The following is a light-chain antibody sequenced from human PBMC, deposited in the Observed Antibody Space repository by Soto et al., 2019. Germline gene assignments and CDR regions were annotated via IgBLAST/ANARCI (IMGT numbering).Light chain of an antibody. V-gene: IGKV1-8*01. J-gene: IGKJ1*01. CDR2: AAS. Sequence: AIRMTQSPSSFSASTGDRVTITCRASQGISSYLAWYQQKPGKAPKLLIYAASTLQSGVPSRFSGSGSGTDFTLTLSCLQSEDFATYYCQQYYGYPRTFGQGTKVEIK. CDR3: QQYYGYPRT. CDR1: QGISSY.